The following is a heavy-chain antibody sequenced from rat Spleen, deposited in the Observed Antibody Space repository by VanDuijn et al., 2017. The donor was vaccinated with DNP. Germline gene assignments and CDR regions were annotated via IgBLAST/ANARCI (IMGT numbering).Heavy chain of an antibody. V-gene: IGHV2-43*01. Sequence: QVQLKESGPGLVQPSQTLSLACTVSGFSLTNYHVHWVRQPSGKGLEWMGVVWIGGSTHYNSIFKSRLSISRDTSKSQVFLKMNSLQTEDTAMYFCARDNIGTTWFAYWGQGTLVTVSA. D-gene: IGHD1-5*01. CDR1: GFSLTNYH. CDR2: VWIGGST. CDR3: ARDNIGTTWFAY. J-gene: IGHJ3*01.